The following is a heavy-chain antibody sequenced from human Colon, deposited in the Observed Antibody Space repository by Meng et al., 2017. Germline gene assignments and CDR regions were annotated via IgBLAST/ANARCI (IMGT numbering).Heavy chain of an antibody. Sequence: QVQLQKSSPGLVKPSGTLSLTCAVSGGSISSCHWWIGVRQPPGKVLEGIGEISHDGTTKYNPSLRSRVTISMDSSKNQLSLNLSSVTAADTALYYCERDLLGPNPPDSWGQGTLVTVSS. D-gene: IGHD2-8*02. CDR1: GGSISSCHW. CDR3: ERDLLGPNPPDS. CDR2: ISHDGTT. J-gene: IGHJ4*02. V-gene: IGHV4-4*02.